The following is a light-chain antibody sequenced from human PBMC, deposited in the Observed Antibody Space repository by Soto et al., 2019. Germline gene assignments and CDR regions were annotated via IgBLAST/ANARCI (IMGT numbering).Light chain of an antibody. J-gene: IGKJ1*01. CDR3: HQYGTSPQT. Sequence: EIVMTQSPATLSVSPGDGATLSCRASQSVDSNLAWYQQRPGQAPRLLIYDASRRDIGVPDRFSGSGSGTDFTLAISGLEPADFAVYFCHQYGTSPQTFGQGTKVEMK. V-gene: IGKV3-20*01. CDR1: QSVDSN. CDR2: DAS.